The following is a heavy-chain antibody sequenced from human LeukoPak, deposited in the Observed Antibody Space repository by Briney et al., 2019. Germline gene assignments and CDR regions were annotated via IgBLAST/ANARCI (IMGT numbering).Heavy chain of an antibody. CDR2: IYYSGST. V-gene: IGHV4-39*01. J-gene: IGHJ4*02. Sequence: SETLSLTCTVSGGSISSSSYYWGWIRQPPGKGLEWIGSIYYSGSTYYNPSLKSRVTISVDTSKNQFSLKLSSVTAADTAVYYCARLPLRGESYYFSYWGQGTLVTVSS. CDR1: GGSISSSSYY. D-gene: IGHD1-26*01. CDR3: ARLPLRGESYYFSY.